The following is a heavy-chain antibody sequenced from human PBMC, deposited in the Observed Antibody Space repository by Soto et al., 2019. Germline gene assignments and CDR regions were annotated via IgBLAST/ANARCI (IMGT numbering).Heavy chain of an antibody. J-gene: IGHJ4*02. CDR1: GGTFSSYT. CDR3: ARAAPSGYLNF. Sequence: QVQLVQSGAEVKKPGSSVKVSCKASGGTFSSYTISWVRQAPGHGLEWMGRIIPILGIANYAQKFQGRVTITADKSTSTAYMELSSLRSEDTAVYYCARAAPSGYLNFWGQGTLVTVSS. V-gene: IGHV1-69*02. D-gene: IGHD5-12*01. CDR2: IIPILGIA.